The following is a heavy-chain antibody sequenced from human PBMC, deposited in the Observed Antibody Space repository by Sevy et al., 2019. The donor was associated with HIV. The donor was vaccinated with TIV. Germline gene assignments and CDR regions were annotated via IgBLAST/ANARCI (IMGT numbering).Heavy chain of an antibody. CDR2: IKQDGNEK. CDR1: GFNLSPYW. Sequence: GGSLRLSCVASGFNLSPYWMTWVRQAPGKGLEWVANIKQDGNEKYYVDSVKGRFTVSRDNAKNALYLQMYSLRVEDTAVYFCASNTYDYDSNTYYPAYWGQGTRVTVSS. J-gene: IGHJ4*02. D-gene: IGHD3-22*01. CDR3: ASNTYDYDSNTYYPAY. V-gene: IGHV3-7*01.